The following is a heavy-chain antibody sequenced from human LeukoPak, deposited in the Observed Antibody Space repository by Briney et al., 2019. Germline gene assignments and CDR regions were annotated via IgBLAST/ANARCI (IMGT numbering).Heavy chain of an antibody. CDR2: INTNTGNP. V-gene: IGHV7-4-1*02. Sequence: ASVKVSCKASGYTFTTYAMNWVRQAPGQGLEWMGWINTNTGNPTYAQGFTGRFVFSLDTSVSTAYLQISSLKAEDTAVYYCATGIEVAGSPLPVDHWGQGTLVAVSS. CDR3: ATGIEVAGSPLPVDH. CDR1: GYTFTTYA. D-gene: IGHD6-19*01. J-gene: IGHJ4*02.